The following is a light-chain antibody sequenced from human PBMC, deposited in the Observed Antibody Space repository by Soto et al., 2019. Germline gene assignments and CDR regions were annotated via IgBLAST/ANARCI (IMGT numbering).Light chain of an antibody. V-gene: IGKV1-5*03. CDR2: KSS. CDR1: QSFGAW. CDR3: QQYNSYWT. J-gene: IGKJ1*01. Sequence: DIQMTQSPSTLSASVGDRVTITCRASQSFGAWLAWYQQKPGKAPKLLIYKSSTLESGVPSRFSGSGSGTEFTLPISSLQPDDFATYYCQQYNSYWTFGQGTKVEVK.